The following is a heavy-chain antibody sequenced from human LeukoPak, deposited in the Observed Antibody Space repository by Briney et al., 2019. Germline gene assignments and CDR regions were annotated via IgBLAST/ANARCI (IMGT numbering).Heavy chain of an antibody. CDR3: ARDEMEHHGSYYDF. CDR1: GGSISSGSYY. Sequence: SETLSLTCTVSGGSISSGSYYWSWFRQPAEKGLEWIGRIYTSGSTYYNPSLKSRVTISADTSKNQFSLNVSSVTAADTAFYYCARDEMEHHGSYYDFWGQGTLVTVSS. CDR2: IYTSGST. J-gene: IGHJ4*02. D-gene: IGHD1/OR15-1a*01. V-gene: IGHV4-61*02.